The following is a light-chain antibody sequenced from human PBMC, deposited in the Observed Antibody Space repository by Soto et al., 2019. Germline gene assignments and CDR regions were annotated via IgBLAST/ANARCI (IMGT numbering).Light chain of an antibody. CDR2: KAS. CDR1: QSISTW. Sequence: DIQMTQSPSTLSASVGDRVTITCRASQSISTWLAWYQQKPGKAPRLLIYKASILESGVPSRFSGSGSGTEFTLTISSLQPDDFATYYCQQYKGAFGHGTKVEIK. J-gene: IGKJ1*01. CDR3: QQYKGA. V-gene: IGKV1-5*03.